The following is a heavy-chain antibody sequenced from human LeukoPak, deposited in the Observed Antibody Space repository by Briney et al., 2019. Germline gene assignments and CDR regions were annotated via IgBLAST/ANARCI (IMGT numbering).Heavy chain of an antibody. Sequence: PGGSLRLSCAASGVTLSDHHMDWVRQAPGKGLEWVGRTRDKARGYTTEYAASVKGRFTISRDDSKTLVYLQMNSLRTEDTAVCFCARDGAEGDNSAFDMWGQGTVVTVSS. D-gene: IGHD3-22*01. CDR1: GVTLSDHH. V-gene: IGHV3-72*01. CDR2: TRDKARGYTT. J-gene: IGHJ3*02. CDR3: ARDGAEGDNSAFDM.